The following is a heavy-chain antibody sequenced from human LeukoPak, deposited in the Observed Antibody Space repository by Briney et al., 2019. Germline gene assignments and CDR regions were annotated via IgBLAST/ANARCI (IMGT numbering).Heavy chain of an antibody. D-gene: IGHD5-18*01. V-gene: IGHV4-34*01. J-gene: IGHJ4*02. CDR2: INHSGST. CDR1: GGSFSGYY. Sequence: ASETLSLTCAVYGGSFSGYYWSWIRQPPGKGLEWIGEINHSGSTNYNPPLKSRVTISVDTSKNQFSLKLSSVTAADTAVYCCARGPPRWIQLWLRFDYWGQGTLVTVSS. CDR3: ARGPPRWIQLWLRFDY.